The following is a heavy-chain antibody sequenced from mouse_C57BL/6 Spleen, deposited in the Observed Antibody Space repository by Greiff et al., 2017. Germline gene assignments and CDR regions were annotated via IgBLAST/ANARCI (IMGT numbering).Heavy chain of an antibody. Sequence: VQLQQPGAELVKPGASVKMSCKASGYTFTSYWITWVKQRPGQGLEWIGDIYPGSGSTNYNEKFKSKATLTVDTSSSTAYMQLSSLTSEDSAVYYCARGITTVVATWDFDYWGQGTTLTVSS. V-gene: IGHV1-55*01. CDR3: ARGITTVVATWDFDY. D-gene: IGHD1-1*01. J-gene: IGHJ2*01. CDR2: IYPGSGST. CDR1: GYTFTSYW.